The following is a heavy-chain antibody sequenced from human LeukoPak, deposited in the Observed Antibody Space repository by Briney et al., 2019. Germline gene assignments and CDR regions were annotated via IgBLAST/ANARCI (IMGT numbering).Heavy chain of an antibody. CDR1: GFSLPNSAVG. V-gene: IGHV2-5*02. CDR3: AHRGKYLTWFDP. CDR2: IYSDDDK. D-gene: IGHD2/OR15-2a*01. J-gene: IGHJ5*02. Sequence: SGPTLVKPTQTLTLTCTFSGFSLPNSAVGVGWIRKPPGQALEWLALIYSDDDKRYNPSLKTRLSITKDTSKNQVVHTMTNVALVDTATYFCAHRGKYLTWFDPWGQGTLVIVSS.